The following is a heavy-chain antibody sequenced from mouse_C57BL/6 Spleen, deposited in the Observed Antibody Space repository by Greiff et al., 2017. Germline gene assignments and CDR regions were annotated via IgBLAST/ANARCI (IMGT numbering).Heavy chain of an antibody. J-gene: IGHJ1*03. Sequence: VQLVESGPGLVAPSQSLSITCTVSGFSLTSYAISWVRQPPGKGLEWLGVIWTGGGTNYNSALKSRLSISKDNSKSQVFLKMNSLQTDDTARYYCARNSYYYGSSYWYFDVWGTGTTVTVSS. CDR1: GFSLTSYA. CDR3: ARNSYYYGSSYWYFDV. V-gene: IGHV2-9-1*01. D-gene: IGHD1-1*01. CDR2: IWTGGGT.